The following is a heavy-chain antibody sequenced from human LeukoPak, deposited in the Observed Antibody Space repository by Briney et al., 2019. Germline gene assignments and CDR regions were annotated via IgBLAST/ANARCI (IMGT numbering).Heavy chain of an antibody. CDR1: GFTFSSYE. D-gene: IGHD2-15*01. J-gene: IGHJ4*02. V-gene: IGHV3-48*03. CDR2: IGSNDRTK. CDR3: ARVVARLFYFDY. Sequence: GGSLRLSCAASGFTFSSYEMNWVRQAPGKGLEWVAYIGSNDRTKHYADSVKGRFTISRDNAKNSLYLQMNSLRAEDTAIYYCARVVARLFYFDYWGQGTLATVSS.